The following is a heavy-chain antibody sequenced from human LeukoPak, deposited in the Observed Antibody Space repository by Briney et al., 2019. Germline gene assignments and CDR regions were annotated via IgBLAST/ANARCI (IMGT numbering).Heavy chain of an antibody. V-gene: IGHV3-23*01. CDR2: ISGSGGST. D-gene: IGHD4-17*01. J-gene: IGHJ3*02. CDR3: ARGTNDYGDYRGYAFDI. CDR1: GFTFSSYA. Sequence: PGGSLRLSCAASGFTFSSYAMSWVRQAPGKGLEWVSAISGSGGSTYYADSVKGRFTISRDNSKNTLYLQMNSLRAEDTAVYYCARGTNDYGDYRGYAFDIWGQGTMVTVSS.